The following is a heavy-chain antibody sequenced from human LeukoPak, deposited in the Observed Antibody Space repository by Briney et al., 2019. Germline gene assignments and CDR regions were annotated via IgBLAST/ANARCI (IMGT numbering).Heavy chain of an antibody. Sequence: PSETLSLTCTVSGGSISSGGYYWSWIRQHPGKGLEWIGYIYYSGSTYYNPSLKSRVTISVDTSKNQFSLKLSSVSAADTAVYYCAREDGYYYDSSGVGGAFDIWGQGTMVTVSS. V-gene: IGHV4-31*03. CDR2: IYYSGST. D-gene: IGHD3-22*01. CDR1: GGSISSGGYY. J-gene: IGHJ3*02. CDR3: AREDGYYYDSSGVGGAFDI.